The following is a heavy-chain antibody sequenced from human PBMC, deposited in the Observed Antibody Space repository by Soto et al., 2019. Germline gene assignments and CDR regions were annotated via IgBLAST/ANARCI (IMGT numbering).Heavy chain of an antibody. J-gene: IGHJ4*02. Sequence: ASVKVSCKASGGTFSSHAISWVRQAPGQGLEWMGGIIPIFGTANYAQKFQGRVTITADESTSTAYMELSSLRSEDTAVYYCARGSLVYSYGLYYFDYWGQGTLVNVSS. CDR2: IIPIFGTA. V-gene: IGHV1-69*13. CDR3: ARGSLVYSYGLYYFDY. CDR1: GGTFSSHA. D-gene: IGHD5-18*01.